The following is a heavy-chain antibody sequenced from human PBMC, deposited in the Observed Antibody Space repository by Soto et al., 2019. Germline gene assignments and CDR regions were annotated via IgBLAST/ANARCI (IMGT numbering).Heavy chain of an antibody. CDR2: IVVGSGNT. J-gene: IGHJ4*02. V-gene: IGHV1-58*01. D-gene: IGHD1-26*01. CDR1: GFTFTSSA. CDR3: ASGPIVGANSAWSPDGY. Sequence: SVKVSCKASGFTFTSSAVQWVRQARGQRLEWIGWIVVGSGNTNYAQKFQERVTITRDMSTSTAYMELSSLRSEDTAVYYCASGPIVGANSAWSPDGYWGQGTLVTVPS.